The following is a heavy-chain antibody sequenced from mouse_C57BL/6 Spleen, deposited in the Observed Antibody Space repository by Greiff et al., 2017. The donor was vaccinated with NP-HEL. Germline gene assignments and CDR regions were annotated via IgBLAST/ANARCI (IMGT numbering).Heavy chain of an antibody. D-gene: IGHD1-1*01. CDR3: ARRVTTVVATKNAMDY. Sequence: EVQLQQSGPELVKPGASVKIPCKASGYTFTDYNMDWVKQSHGKSLEWIGDINPNNGGTIYNQKFKGKATLTVDKSSSTAYMELRSLTSEDTAVYYCARRVTTVVATKNAMDYWGQGTSVTVSS. CDR2: INPNNGGT. CDR1: GYTFTDYN. V-gene: IGHV1-18*01. J-gene: IGHJ4*01.